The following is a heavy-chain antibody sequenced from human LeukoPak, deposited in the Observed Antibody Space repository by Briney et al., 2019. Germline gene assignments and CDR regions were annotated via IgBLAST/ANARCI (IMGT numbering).Heavy chain of an antibody. V-gene: IGHV4-61*02. D-gene: IGHD3-22*01. CDR3: ARAPADYYDSSGYSAPRLSDY. CDR2: IYTSGST. J-gene: IGHJ4*02. Sequence: SETLSLTCTVSGGSISSGSYYWSWIRQPAGKGLECIGRIYTSGSTNYNPSLKSQVTISVDTAKNKFSLKLISLTAADTAVYYCARAPADYYDSSGYSAPRLSDYWGQGPLVTVSS. CDR1: GGSISSGSYY.